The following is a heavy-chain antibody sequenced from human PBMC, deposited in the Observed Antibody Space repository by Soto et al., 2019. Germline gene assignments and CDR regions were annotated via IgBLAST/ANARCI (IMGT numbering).Heavy chain of an antibody. Sequence: GGSLRLSCAASGFTFSSYAMSWVRQAPGKGLEWVSAISGSGGSTYYADSVKGRFTISRDNSKNTLYLQMNSLRAEDTAVYYCAKVGRLGYSSSWYVHWGQGTLVTVSS. J-gene: IGHJ5*02. CDR1: GFTFSSYA. V-gene: IGHV3-23*01. D-gene: IGHD6-13*01. CDR3: AKVGRLGYSSSWYVH. CDR2: ISGSGGST.